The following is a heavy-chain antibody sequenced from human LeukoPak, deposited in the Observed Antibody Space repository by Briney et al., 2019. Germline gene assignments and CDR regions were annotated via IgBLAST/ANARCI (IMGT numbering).Heavy chain of an antibody. CDR2: IYYSGST. CDR1: GGSISSSSYY. Sequence: PSETLSLTCTVSGGSISSSSYYWGWIRQPPGKGLEWIGSIYYSGSTYYNPSLKSRVTISVDTSKNQFSLKLSSVTAADTAVYYCARQEGDVEMATIYWGQGTLVTVSS. D-gene: IGHD5-24*01. J-gene: IGHJ4*02. V-gene: IGHV4-39*01. CDR3: ARQEGDVEMATIY.